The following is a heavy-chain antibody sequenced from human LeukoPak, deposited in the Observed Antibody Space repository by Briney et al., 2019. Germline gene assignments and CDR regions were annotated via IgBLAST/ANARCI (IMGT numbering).Heavy chain of an antibody. V-gene: IGHV1-69*06. CDR3: ARDGGYSYGYAGYYYYYMDV. Sequence: SVKVSCKASGGTFSSYAISWVRQAPGQGPEWRGGIIPIFGTANYAQKFQGRVTITADKSTSTAYMELSSLRSEDTAVYYCARDGGYSYGYAGYYYYYMDVWGKGTTVTVSS. D-gene: IGHD5-18*01. CDR2: IIPIFGTA. CDR1: GGTFSSYA. J-gene: IGHJ6*03.